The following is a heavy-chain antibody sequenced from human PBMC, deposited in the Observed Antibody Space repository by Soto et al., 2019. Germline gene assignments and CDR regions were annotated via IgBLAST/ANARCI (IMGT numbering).Heavy chain of an antibody. CDR3: VVTESNFDC. CDR1: GFTFSSYA. Sequence: QVQLVESGGGVVQPGRSLRLSCAASGFTFSSYAMHWVRQAPGKGLEWVAVISYDGSNKYYADSVKGRFTISRDNSKNTLYLQMNSLRAEDTAVYYSVVTESNFDCLGQGTLVTVSS. CDR2: ISYDGSNK. D-gene: IGHD2-21*02. V-gene: IGHV3-30-3*01. J-gene: IGHJ4*02.